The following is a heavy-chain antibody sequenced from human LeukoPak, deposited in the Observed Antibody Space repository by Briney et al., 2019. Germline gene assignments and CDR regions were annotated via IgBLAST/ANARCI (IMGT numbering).Heavy chain of an antibody. CDR1: GFTFNDSA. CDR2: IRSKANSYAT. J-gene: IGHJ6*03. V-gene: IGHV3-73*01. Sequence: PGGSLRLSCAASGFTFNDSAMHWVRQASGKGLVWVGLIRSKANSYATAYAASVKGRFIISRDDSKNTASLQMTSLTIEDTAVYYCTNMDVWGKGTTVTVSS. CDR3: TNMDV.